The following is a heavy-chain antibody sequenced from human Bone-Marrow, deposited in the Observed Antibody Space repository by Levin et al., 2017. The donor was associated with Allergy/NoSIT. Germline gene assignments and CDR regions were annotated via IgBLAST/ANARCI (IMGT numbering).Heavy chain of an antibody. J-gene: IGHJ4*02. D-gene: IGHD7-27*01. CDR2: INPANGNT. CDR3: AQGPGDRFDN. V-gene: IGHV1-3*01. CDR1: GYTFRNYA. Sequence: PGESLKISCEASGYTFRNYAIHWVRQAPGQSFEYLGWINPANGNTKYSRKVQGRLSITRDTSATTAYMELSSLRFEDTAVYFCAQGPGDRFDNWGQGTLITVSS.